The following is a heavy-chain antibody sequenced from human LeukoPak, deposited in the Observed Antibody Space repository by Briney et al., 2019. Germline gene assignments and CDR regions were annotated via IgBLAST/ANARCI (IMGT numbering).Heavy chain of an antibody. V-gene: IGHV3-21*01. CDR1: GFTFNIYS. CDR2: ISSSSSSI. CDR3: ARGPSCSSVSCYTTGLFDY. D-gene: IGHD2-15*01. Sequence: GGSLRLSCTASGFTFNIYSMSWVRQAPGKGLEWVSSISSSSSSIYYADSLKGQFTISRVNAKNSLYLQMNNLRAEDTAVYYCARGPSCSSVSCYTTGLFDYWGRGTLVTVSS. J-gene: IGHJ4*02.